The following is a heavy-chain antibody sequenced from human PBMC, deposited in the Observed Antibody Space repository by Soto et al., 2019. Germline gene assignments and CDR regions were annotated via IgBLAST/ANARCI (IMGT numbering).Heavy chain of an antibody. CDR3: AKEFDY. V-gene: IGHV3-30*18. CDR2: ISYDGSNK. J-gene: IGHJ4*02. Sequence: QVQPVESGGGVVQPGRSLRLSCAASGFTFSSYGMHWVRQAPGKGLEWVAVISYDGSNKYYADSVKGRFTISRDNSKNTLYLQMNSLRAEDTAVYYCAKEFDYWGQGTLVTVSS. CDR1: GFTFSSYG.